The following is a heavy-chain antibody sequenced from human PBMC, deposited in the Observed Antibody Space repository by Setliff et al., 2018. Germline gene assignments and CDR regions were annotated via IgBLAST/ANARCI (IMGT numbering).Heavy chain of an antibody. CDR1: GGSFSGYY. CDR2: IHHSGYT. V-gene: IGHV4-34*01. D-gene: IGHD2-15*01. J-gene: IGHJ3*02. Sequence: PSETLSLTCAVYGGSFSGYYWSWIRQPPGKGLEWIGQIHHSGYTNYNPSLKSRVTISIDTSRNRFSLKLSSVTAADTAVYYCARSLDCTGGSCYPNDAFNIWGQGTMVTVSS. CDR3: ARSLDCTGGSCYPNDAFNI.